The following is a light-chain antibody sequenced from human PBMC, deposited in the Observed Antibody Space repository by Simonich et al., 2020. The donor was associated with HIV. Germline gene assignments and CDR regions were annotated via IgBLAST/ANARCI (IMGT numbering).Light chain of an antibody. CDR1: QSVSSN. J-gene: IGKJ2*01. CDR2: GAS. CDR3: QQYKSWPYT. Sequence: EIVMTQSPATLSVSPGERATLSCRASQSVSSNLAWYQQKTGQAPRLLIYGASTRATGNPARFSGSGSGTEFTLTISSMQSEDFAVYYCQQYKSWPYTFGQGTKLEIK. V-gene: IGKV3-15*01.